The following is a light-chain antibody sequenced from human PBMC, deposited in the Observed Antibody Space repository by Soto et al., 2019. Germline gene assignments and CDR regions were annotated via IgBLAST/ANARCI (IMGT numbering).Light chain of an antibody. CDR1: QGISRY. Sequence: IQLTQSPSFLSASVGDRVTITCRASQGISRYLAWYQQKPGNAPKLLIYAASTLQSGVPSRFSGSGSGTEFTLTISSLQPEDFATYFCQQLSSYPLTFGGGTKVEIK. CDR2: AAS. J-gene: IGKJ4*01. V-gene: IGKV1-9*01. CDR3: QQLSSYPLT.